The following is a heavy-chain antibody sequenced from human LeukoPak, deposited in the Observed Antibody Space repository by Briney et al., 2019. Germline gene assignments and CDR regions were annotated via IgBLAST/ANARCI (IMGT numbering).Heavy chain of an antibody. Sequence: GGSLRLSCAASGFTFSSYWMSWVRQAPGKGLEWVSYISSSSSTIYYADSVKGRFTISRDNAKNSLYLQMNSLRDEDTAVYYCARVPYSSSHTYYYYMDVWGKGTTVTVSS. J-gene: IGHJ6*03. CDR2: ISSSSSTI. D-gene: IGHD6-6*01. CDR3: ARVPYSSSHTYYYYMDV. V-gene: IGHV3-48*02. CDR1: GFTFSSYW.